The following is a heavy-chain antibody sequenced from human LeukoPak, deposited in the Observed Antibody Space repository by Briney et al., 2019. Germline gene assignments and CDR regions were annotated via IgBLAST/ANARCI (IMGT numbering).Heavy chain of an antibody. CDR2: IWYNGSNK. CDR3: AREKSAQVYYGMDV. D-gene: IGHD6-25*01. CDR1: GFTFSSYG. Sequence: GRSLRLSCAASGFTFSSYGMHWVRQAPGKGLEWVAVIWYNGSNKYYADSVKGRFTISRDNSKNTLYLQMNSLRAEDTAVYHCAREKSAQVYYGMDVWGQGTTVTVSS. V-gene: IGHV3-33*01. J-gene: IGHJ6*02.